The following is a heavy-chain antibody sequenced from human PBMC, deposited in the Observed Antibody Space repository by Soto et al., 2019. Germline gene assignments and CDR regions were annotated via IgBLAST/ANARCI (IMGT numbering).Heavy chain of an antibody. Sequence: QVQLQESGPGLVKPSGTLSLTCAVSGGSISNNNWWSWIRQPPGKGLEWIGEIYHSGSTNYNPSLKSRVTISVDTSKNQFSLMLSSVTAADTAVYYCARVSGNDNYFHYWGQGTLVTVSS. CDR1: GGSISNNNW. CDR2: IYHSGST. V-gene: IGHV4-4*02. CDR3: ARVSGNDNYFHY. D-gene: IGHD1-1*01. J-gene: IGHJ4*02.